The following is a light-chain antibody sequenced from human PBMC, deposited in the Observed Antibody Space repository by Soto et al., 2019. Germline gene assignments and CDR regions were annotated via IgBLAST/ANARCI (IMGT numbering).Light chain of an antibody. CDR1: SSNIGAGFD. CDR3: QSYDNSYIYV. Sequence: QSVLTQPPSVSGAPGQRVTISCTGSSSNIGAGFDVHWYQQLPATAPKLLIYGNTNRPSGVPDRFSGSKSGTSASLTITGLQAEDEADYYCQSYDNSYIYVFGTGTKVTVL. CDR2: GNT. J-gene: IGLJ1*01. V-gene: IGLV1-40*01.